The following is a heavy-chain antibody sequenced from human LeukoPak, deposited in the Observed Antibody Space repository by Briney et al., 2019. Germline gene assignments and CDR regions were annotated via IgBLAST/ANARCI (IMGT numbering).Heavy chain of an antibody. Sequence: SETLSLTCTVSGDSISSSSYYWGWVRQPPGKGLEWIGSIYYSGSTYYNPSLKSRVTMSVDTSKNQFSPKLSSVTAADTAVYYCARGRGDYGLNYFDYWGQGTLVTVSS. CDR2: IYYSGST. CDR1: GDSISSSSYY. J-gene: IGHJ4*02. CDR3: ARGRGDYGLNYFDY. D-gene: IGHD4-17*01. V-gene: IGHV4-39*01.